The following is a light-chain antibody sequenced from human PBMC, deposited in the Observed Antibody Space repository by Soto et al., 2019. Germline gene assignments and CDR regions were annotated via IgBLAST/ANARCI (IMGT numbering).Light chain of an antibody. Sequence: QSVLTQPASVSGSPGQSITISCTGSSSDVGGHNYVSWYQQHPGKAPKLMIYEVTKRPSGVSNRFSGSKSGNTASLTISGLQAEDEADYYCSSYTGGNPSYVFGTGTKVTVL. J-gene: IGLJ1*01. V-gene: IGLV2-14*01. CDR1: SSDVGGHNY. CDR3: SSYTGGNPSYV. CDR2: EVT.